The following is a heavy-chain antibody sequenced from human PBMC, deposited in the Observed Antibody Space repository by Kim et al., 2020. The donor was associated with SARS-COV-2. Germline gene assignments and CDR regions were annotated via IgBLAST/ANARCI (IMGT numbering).Heavy chain of an antibody. Sequence: GGSLRLSCAASGFTFSSYAMHWVRQAPGKGLEWVAVISYDGSNKYYADSVKGRFTISRDNSKNTLYLQMNSLRAEDTAVYYCARDLFRAGRGYSSRATIFSDFGYWGQGTLVTVSS. D-gene: IGHD5-18*01. CDR2: ISYDGSNK. V-gene: IGHV3-30-3*01. J-gene: IGHJ4*02. CDR3: ARDLFRAGRGYSSRATIFSDFGY. CDR1: GFTFSSYA.